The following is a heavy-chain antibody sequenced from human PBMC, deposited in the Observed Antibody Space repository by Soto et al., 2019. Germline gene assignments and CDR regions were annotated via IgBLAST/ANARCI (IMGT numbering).Heavy chain of an antibody. J-gene: IGHJ4*02. V-gene: IGHV3-23*01. CDR3: AKAHAVLWFGEGDY. CDR2: IGGSGDTT. CDR1: GFTFSSYA. Sequence: EVQLLESGGGLVQPGGSLRLSCAASGFTFSSYAMSWVRQAPGKGLEWVSDIGGSGDTTHYADSVKVRFTISRDNSKNTLFLQMNSLRVEDTAVYYCAKAHAVLWFGEGDYWGQGTLVTVSS. D-gene: IGHD3-10*01.